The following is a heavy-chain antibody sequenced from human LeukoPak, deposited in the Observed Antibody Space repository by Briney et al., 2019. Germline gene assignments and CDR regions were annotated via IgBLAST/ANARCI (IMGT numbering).Heavy chain of an antibody. Sequence: PEGSLRLSCAASGLTFSSYAMNWVRQAPGKGLEWVSAISGSGGNTYYADSVKGRFTISRDNSKNTLYLQMNSLRPEDTAVYYCAKTQTNRYYYFDYWGQGTLVTVSS. D-gene: IGHD1-26*01. CDR3: AKTQTNRYYYFDY. J-gene: IGHJ4*02. CDR2: ISGSGGNT. V-gene: IGHV3-23*01. CDR1: GLTFSSYA.